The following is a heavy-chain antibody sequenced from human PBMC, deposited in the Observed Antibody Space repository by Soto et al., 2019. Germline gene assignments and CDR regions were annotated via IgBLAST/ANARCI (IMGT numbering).Heavy chain of an antibody. J-gene: IGHJ4*02. D-gene: IGHD2-15*01. CDR3: ARHDFVVVVARVGSFDY. Sequence: QLQLQESGPGLVKPSETLSLTCTVSGGSISSSSYYWGWIRQPPGKGLEWIGSIYYSGSTYYNPSLKSRVTVSVDTPKNQFSLKLLSVTAADTAVYYCARHDFVVVVARVGSFDYWGQGTLVTVSS. CDR2: IYYSGST. CDR1: GGSISSSSYY. V-gene: IGHV4-39*01.